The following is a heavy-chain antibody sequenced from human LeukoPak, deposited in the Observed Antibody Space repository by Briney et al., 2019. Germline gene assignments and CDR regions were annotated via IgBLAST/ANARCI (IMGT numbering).Heavy chain of an antibody. V-gene: IGHV3-23*01. CDR1: GFTFSSYA. CDR3: VKEVVATIPPL. J-gene: IGHJ4*02. D-gene: IGHD5-12*01. CDR2: IDTKGTRT. Sequence: AGGSLRLSCAASGFTFSSYAMTWVRQAPGKGLQWVSGIDTKGTRTYYADSVRGRFSISRDNSKNTLFLQMNSLRVEDTAVYYCVKEVVATIPPLWGQGTLVTVSS.